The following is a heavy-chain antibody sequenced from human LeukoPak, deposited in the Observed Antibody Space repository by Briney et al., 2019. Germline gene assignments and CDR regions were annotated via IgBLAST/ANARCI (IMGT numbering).Heavy chain of an antibody. V-gene: IGHV4-39*07. J-gene: IGHJ4*02. CDR3: ARDRMSYGRPTRYYFDY. Sequence: SETLSLTCTVSGGSISSSSYYWGWIRQPPGKGLEWIGSIYYSGSTYYNPSLKSRVTISVDTSKNQFSLKLSSVTAADTAVYYCARDRMSYGRPTRYYFDYWGQGTLVTVSS. D-gene: IGHD5-18*01. CDR2: IYYSGST. CDR1: GGSISSSSYY.